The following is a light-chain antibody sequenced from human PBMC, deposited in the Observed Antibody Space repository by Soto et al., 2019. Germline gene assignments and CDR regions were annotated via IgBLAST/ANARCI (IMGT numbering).Light chain of an antibody. J-gene: IGLJ1*01. CDR3: AAWDDSLNGYV. CDR2: SNN. V-gene: IGLV1-44*01. CDR1: SSNIGSNT. Sequence: SVLTQPPSASGTPRQRVPISCSGNSSNIGSNTVNWYQQLPGTAPKLLIYSNNQRPSGVPVRFSGSKSGTSASLAISGLQSEDEADYYCAAWDDSLNGYVFGTGTKVTVL.